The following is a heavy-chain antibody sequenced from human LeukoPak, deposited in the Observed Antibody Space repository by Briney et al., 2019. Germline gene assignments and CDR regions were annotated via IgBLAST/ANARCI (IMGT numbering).Heavy chain of an antibody. CDR1: GGSISSSSYY. Sequence: SETLSLTCTVSGGSISSSSYYWGWIRQPPGKGLEWIGYIYYSGSTNYNPSLKSRVTISVDTSKNQFSLKLSSVTAADTAVYYCARTTYQWHEKYYFDYWGQGTLVTVSS. CDR2: IYYSGST. J-gene: IGHJ4*02. V-gene: IGHV4-61*05. D-gene: IGHD6-19*01. CDR3: ARTTYQWHEKYYFDY.